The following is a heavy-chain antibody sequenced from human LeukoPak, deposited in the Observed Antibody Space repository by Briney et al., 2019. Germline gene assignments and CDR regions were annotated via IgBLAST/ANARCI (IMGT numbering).Heavy chain of an antibody. J-gene: IGHJ4*02. Sequence: PSETLSLTCTVSGGSISSGSYCWSWIRQPAGKGLEWIGHIYISGNTNYNPSLKSRVTISVDTSKNQFSLKLSSVTAADTAVYYCARGRNGWLVQGQAFVYWGQGTLVTVSS. D-gene: IGHD6-19*01. CDR1: GGSISSGSYC. CDR2: IYISGNT. V-gene: IGHV4-61*10. CDR3: ARGRNGWLVQGQAFVY.